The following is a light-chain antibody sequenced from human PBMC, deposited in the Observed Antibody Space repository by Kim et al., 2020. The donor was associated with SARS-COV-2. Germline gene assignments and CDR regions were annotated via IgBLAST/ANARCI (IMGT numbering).Light chain of an antibody. CDR3: QQSSSTSYT. CDR2: AAS. CDR1: QDITIY. Sequence: DIQMTQSPSSLSASVGDRVTITCRASQDITIYLNWYQHKPGKAPKLLIYAASNLQSGVPSRFSGSGSGTYFTLTITSLQPDDVATYYGQQSSSTSYTFGQGTKLEI. V-gene: IGKV1-39*01. J-gene: IGKJ2*01.